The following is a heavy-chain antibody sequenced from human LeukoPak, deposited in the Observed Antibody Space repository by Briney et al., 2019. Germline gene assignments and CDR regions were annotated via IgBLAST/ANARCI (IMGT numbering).Heavy chain of an antibody. Sequence: PGGSLRLSCAASGFTFSSYAMSWVRQAPGKGLEWVSAITTTGGTTYYADSVRGRFTISRDNSKNTLYLQMNSLRAEDTAVYYCARDPPMVRGALNWGQGTLVTVSS. CDR3: ARDPPMVRGALN. J-gene: IGHJ4*02. D-gene: IGHD3-10*01. V-gene: IGHV3-23*01. CDR2: ITTTGGTT. CDR1: GFTFSSYA.